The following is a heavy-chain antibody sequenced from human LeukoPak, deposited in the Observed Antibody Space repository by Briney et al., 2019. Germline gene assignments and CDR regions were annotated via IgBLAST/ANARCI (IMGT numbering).Heavy chain of an antibody. J-gene: IGHJ3*01. V-gene: IGHV1-2*06. CDR2: INPNTGGT. CDR3: ARAAGAFDV. CDR1: GYTFIDNY. Sequence: GASVKVSFKASGYTFIDNYMHWVRQAPGQGLEWMGLINPNTGGTNYAQKFQGRITMTSDTSITTVYMELSSLRSDDMAVYYCARAAGAFDVWGQGTMVTVSS.